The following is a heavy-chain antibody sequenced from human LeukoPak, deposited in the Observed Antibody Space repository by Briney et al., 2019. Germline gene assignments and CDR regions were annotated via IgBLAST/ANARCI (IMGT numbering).Heavy chain of an antibody. D-gene: IGHD2-2*01. CDR3: ARVVRTRHFDY. CDR1: NDSINDSY. J-gene: IGHJ4*02. V-gene: IGHV4-59*01. Sequence: SETLSLTCTVSNDSINDSYWTWIRQPPGKRLEWIGYIYYSGSTNYNPSLKSRVTISVDTSKNQFSLKLSSVTAADTAVYYCARVVRTRHFDYWGQGTLVTVSS. CDR2: IYYSGST.